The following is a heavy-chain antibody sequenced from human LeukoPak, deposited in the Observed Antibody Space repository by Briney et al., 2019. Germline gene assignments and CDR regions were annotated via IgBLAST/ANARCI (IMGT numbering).Heavy chain of an antibody. CDR1: GYSFSTYW. Sequence: GESLKISCKGSGYSFSTYWVGWVRQMPGKGLESMGIIYPGDSETRYSPSFQGQVTISADKSISTAYLQWSSLKASDTAIYYCARIEGSTFDFWGQGTLVTVSS. J-gene: IGHJ4*02. V-gene: IGHV5-51*01. CDR2: IYPGDSET. CDR3: ARIEGSTFDF.